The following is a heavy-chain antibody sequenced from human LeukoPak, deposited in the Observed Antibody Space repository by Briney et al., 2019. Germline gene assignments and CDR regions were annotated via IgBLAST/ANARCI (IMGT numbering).Heavy chain of an antibody. V-gene: IGHV4-4*09. CDR2: ISTSGST. CDR3: AGAMLSYYYGMDV. D-gene: IGHD2-2*01. J-gene: IGHJ6*02. Sequence: SETLSLTCAVSAASISNYYWSWIRQAPGKGLEWIGYISTSGSTNYNPSLKSRVSISLDTSKNRFSLNLNFVTAADTAVYYCAGAMLSYYYGMDVWAQGTTVTVSS. CDR1: AASISNYY.